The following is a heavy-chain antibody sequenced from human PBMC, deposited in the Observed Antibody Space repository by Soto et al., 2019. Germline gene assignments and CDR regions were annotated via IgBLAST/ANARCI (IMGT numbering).Heavy chain of an antibody. Sequence: QVQLVESGGGVVQPGRSLRLSCAASGFTFSSYGMHWVGQAPGKGLEWVAGIWYDGSNKYYADSVKGRFTISRDNSKNTLYLQMNSLGAKDTAVYYCARDNLPAGWTGGGTTYFDYWGQGTLVTVSS. CDR3: ARDNLPAGWTGGGTTYFDY. CDR2: IWYDGSNK. V-gene: IGHV3-33*01. CDR1: GFTFSSYG. J-gene: IGHJ4*02. D-gene: IGHD6-19*01.